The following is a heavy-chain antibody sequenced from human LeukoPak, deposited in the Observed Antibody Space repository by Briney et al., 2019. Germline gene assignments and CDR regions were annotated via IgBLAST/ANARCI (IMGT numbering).Heavy chain of an antibody. CDR3: ARGGPPYYDILTETLDY. J-gene: IGHJ4*02. CDR1: GFTVSSNY. V-gene: IGHV4-34*01. Sequence: GSLRLSCAASGFTVSSNYMSWVRQAPGKGLEWIGEINHSGSTNYNPSLKSRVTISVDTSKNQFPLKLSSVTAADTAVYYCARGGPPYYDILTETLDYWGQGTLVTVSS. CDR2: INHSGST. D-gene: IGHD3-9*01.